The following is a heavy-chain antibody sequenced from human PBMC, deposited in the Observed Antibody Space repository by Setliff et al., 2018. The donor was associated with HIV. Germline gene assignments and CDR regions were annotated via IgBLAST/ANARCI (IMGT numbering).Heavy chain of an antibody. CDR3: GSGIYGDY. J-gene: IGHJ4*02. CDR1: GYSFSDYG. V-gene: IGHV1-18*04. D-gene: IGHD4-17*01. CDR2: ISTSNGNT. Sequence: ASVKVSCKTSGYSFSDYGITWVRQAPGQGLEWVGWISTSNGNTHYAENLQGRVTLTTDTSTNTVFLDLRSLTSDDAAVYFCGSGIYGDYWAQGTLVTVSS.